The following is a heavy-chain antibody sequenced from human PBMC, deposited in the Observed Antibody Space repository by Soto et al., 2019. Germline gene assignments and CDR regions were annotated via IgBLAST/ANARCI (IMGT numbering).Heavy chain of an antibody. J-gene: IGHJ5*02. Sequence: SETLSLTCAVSGYSISSGYYGGWIRQTPGKGLEWIASIYHSGSTYYNPSLRSRVTISVDTSKNQFSLKLTSVTAADTAVYYCARGAATVTPGWFDPWGQGIMVTVSS. CDR3: ARGAATVTPGWFDP. CDR1: GYSISSGYY. V-gene: IGHV4-38-2*01. D-gene: IGHD4-17*01. CDR2: IYHSGST.